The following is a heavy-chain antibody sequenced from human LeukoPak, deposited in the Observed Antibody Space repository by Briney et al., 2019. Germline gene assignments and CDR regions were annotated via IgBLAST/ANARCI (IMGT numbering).Heavy chain of an antibody. D-gene: IGHD6-13*01. Sequence: ASVTVSCTASGYTFTSYYMHWVRQAPGQGPEWVGIIYTRDGSARYAQKFQDRVTMTRDTSTGTVYMELSSLRSEDTAVYYCARAIAAAGAQYVQHWGQGTLVSASS. CDR3: ARAIAAAGAQYVQH. CDR1: GYTFTSYY. J-gene: IGHJ1*01. V-gene: IGHV1-46*01. CDR2: IYTRDGSA.